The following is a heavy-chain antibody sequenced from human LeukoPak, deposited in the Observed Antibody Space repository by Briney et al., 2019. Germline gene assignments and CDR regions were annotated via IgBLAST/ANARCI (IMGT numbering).Heavy chain of an antibody. CDR1: GFTFSSYA. Sequence: PGGSLRLSCAASGFTFSSYAMSWVRQAPGKGLEWVSAISGSGGSTYYADSVKGRFTISRDNSKNTLYLQMNSLRAEDTAVYYCAKGYPYGIAAAGTGAFDIWGQGTMVTVSS. V-gene: IGHV3-23*01. CDR2: ISGSGGST. J-gene: IGHJ3*02. CDR3: AKGYPYGIAAAGTGAFDI. D-gene: IGHD6-13*01.